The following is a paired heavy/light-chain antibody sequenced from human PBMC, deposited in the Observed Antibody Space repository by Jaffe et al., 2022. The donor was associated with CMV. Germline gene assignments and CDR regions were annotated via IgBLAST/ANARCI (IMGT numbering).Light chain of an antibody. V-gene: IGLV2-14*03. Sequence: QSALTQPASVSGSPGQSITISCTGTSSDVGGYDYVSWYQQHPGKAPKIMIYDVNTRPSGVSNRFSGSKSGNTASLTISGLQAEDEADYYCGSYSSSSTPYVFGAGTKVAVL. CDR1: SSDVGGYDY. J-gene: IGLJ1*01. CDR3: GSYSSSSTPYV. CDR2: DVN.
Heavy chain of an antibody. Sequence: EVQLVESGGGLVQPGGSLRLSCAASGFTFNTYWMHWVRQAPGKGLVWVSRVNRDESSTNYADSVKARFTISRDNAKNTLYLQMNSLRAEDTAVYYCARGAGSYSSLPYGLDVWGLGTTVTVSS. CDR2: VNRDESST. V-gene: IGHV3-74*01. CDR1: GFTFNTYW. D-gene: IGHD1-26*01. J-gene: IGHJ6*02. CDR3: ARGAGSYSSLPYGLDV.